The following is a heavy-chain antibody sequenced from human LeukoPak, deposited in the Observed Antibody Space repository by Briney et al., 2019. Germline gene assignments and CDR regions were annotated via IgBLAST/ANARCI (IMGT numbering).Heavy chain of an antibody. CDR2: ISAYNGNT. V-gene: IGHV1-18*01. J-gene: IGHJ3*02. Sequence: ASVKVSCKASGYTFTSYGLSWVRQAPGQGLEWMGWISAYNGNTNYAQKLQGRVTMTTDTSTSTAYMELRSLRSDDTAVYYCARGLTRTDSSGYYSDAFDIWGQGTMVTVSS. D-gene: IGHD3-22*01. CDR3: ARGLTRTDSSGYYSDAFDI. CDR1: GYTFTSYG.